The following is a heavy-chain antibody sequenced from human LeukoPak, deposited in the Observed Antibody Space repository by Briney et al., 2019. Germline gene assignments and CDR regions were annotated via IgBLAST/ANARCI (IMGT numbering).Heavy chain of an antibody. CDR3: ATAYYYDSRGYDPLDY. D-gene: IGHD3-22*01. CDR1: GFTFSRHA. Sequence: GGSLRLSCAASGFTFSRHAMSWVRQAPGKGLEWVSGISGSGGFTYYADSVKGRFTISRDNSKNTLYLQMNSLRTEDTAVYYCATAYYYDSRGYDPLDYWGQGTLVTVSS. V-gene: IGHV3-23*01. CDR2: ISGSGGFT. J-gene: IGHJ4*02.